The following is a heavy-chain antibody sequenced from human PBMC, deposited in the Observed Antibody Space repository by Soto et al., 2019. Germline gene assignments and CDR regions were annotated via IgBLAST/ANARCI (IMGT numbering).Heavy chain of an antibody. CDR3: ARVSRGYSYGFYYYYYMDV. D-gene: IGHD5-18*01. Sequence: ASVKVSCKASGYTFTSYGTSWVRRAPGQGLEWMGWISAYNGNTNYAQKLQGRVTMTTDTSTSTAYMELRSLRSDDTAVYYCARVSRGYSYGFYYYYYMDVWGKGTTVTVSS. J-gene: IGHJ6*03. CDR2: ISAYNGNT. CDR1: GYTFTSYG. V-gene: IGHV1-18*01.